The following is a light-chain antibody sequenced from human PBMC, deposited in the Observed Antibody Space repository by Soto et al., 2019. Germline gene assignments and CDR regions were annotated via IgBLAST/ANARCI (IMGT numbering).Light chain of an antibody. CDR2: AAS. CDR3: QQRSNWRWT. CDR1: QTVSSSY. V-gene: IGKV3D-20*02. J-gene: IGKJ1*01. Sequence: EIVMTQSPATLSASPGERVTLSCRVSQTVSSSYLAWYQQKPGQAPRLLIYAASSRATGIPARFSGSGSGTDFTLTISSIEPEDFAVYYCQQRSNWRWTFGQGTKVDNK.